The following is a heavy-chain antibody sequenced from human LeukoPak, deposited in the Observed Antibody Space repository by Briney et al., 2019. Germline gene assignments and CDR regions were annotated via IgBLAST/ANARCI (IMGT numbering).Heavy chain of an antibody. Sequence: PSETLSLTCGVYGGSFSDYYWSWIRQPPGKGLEWIGEINHSGSTNYNPSLKSRVTISVDTSKNHFSLRLSSVTAADTALYYCASVRHDPLEYYYYIDVWATGTTVTVSS. J-gene: IGHJ6*03. CDR1: GGSFSDYY. CDR3: ASVRHDPLEYYYYIDV. D-gene: IGHD2/OR15-2a*01. CDR2: INHSGST. V-gene: IGHV4-34*01.